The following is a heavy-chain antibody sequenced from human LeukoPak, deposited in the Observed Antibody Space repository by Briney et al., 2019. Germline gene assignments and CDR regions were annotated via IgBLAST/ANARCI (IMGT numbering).Heavy chain of an antibody. Sequence: GGSLRLSCAASGFTFSDYAMHGVRQAPGKEREYVSAISSNGGSIHYANSVKGRFTISRDNSKNTLYLQMDSLRAEDMAVYYCARDTCGCGSGWHLYWYFDLWGRGTLVTVSS. D-gene: IGHD6-19*01. CDR1: GFTFSDYA. CDR2: ISSNGGSI. CDR3: ARDTCGCGSGWHLYWYFDL. V-gene: IGHV3-64*01. J-gene: IGHJ2*01.